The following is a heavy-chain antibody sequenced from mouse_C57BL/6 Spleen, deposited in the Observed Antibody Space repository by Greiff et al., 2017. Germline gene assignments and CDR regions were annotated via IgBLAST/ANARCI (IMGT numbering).Heavy chain of an antibody. V-gene: IGHV1-22*01. D-gene: IGHD1-1*01. J-gene: IGHJ4*01. CDR1: GYTFTDYN. Sequence: EVQLQQSGPELVKPGASVKMSCKASGYTFTDYNMHWVKQSHGKSLEWIGYINPNNGGTSYNQKFKGKATLTVNKSSSTAYMELRSLTSEDSAVYYCAREGGYYGSSPPYAMDYWGQGTSVTVSS. CDR2: INPNNGGT. CDR3: AREGGYYGSSPPYAMDY.